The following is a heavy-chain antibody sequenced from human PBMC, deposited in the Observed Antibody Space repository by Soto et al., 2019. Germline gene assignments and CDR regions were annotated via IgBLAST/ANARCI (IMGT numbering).Heavy chain of an antibody. CDR1: GFTFSSFG. CDR2: IWYDGSKK. J-gene: IGHJ6*02. D-gene: IGHD3-3*01. Sequence: VQVVESGGGVVQPGRSLRLSCAASGFTFSSFGMHWVRQAPGKGLEWVSLIWYDGSKKSYGDSVKGRFTISRDNSRNTVYLQMYSLRADDTAVYYCARDASYYSLWSGYYPSRNGMDVWGQGTTVTVSS. V-gene: IGHV3-33*01. CDR3: ARDASYYSLWSGYYPSRNGMDV.